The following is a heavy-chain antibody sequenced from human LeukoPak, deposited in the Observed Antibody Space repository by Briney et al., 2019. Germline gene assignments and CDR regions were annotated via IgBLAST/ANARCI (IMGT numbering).Heavy chain of an antibody. CDR1: GFTFSSYW. J-gene: IGHJ4*02. Sequence: GGSLRLSCAASGFTFSSYWMHWVRQAPGKGLEWVSAISGSGGSTYYADSVKGRFTISRDNSKNTLYLQMNSLRAEDTAVYYCAKERDWNYGGYFDYWGQGTLVTVSS. CDR3: AKERDWNYGGYFDY. V-gene: IGHV3-23*01. CDR2: ISGSGGST. D-gene: IGHD1-7*01.